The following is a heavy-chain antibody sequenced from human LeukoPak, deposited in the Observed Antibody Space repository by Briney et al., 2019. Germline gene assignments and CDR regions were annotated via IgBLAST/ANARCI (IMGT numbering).Heavy chain of an antibody. V-gene: IGHV3-74*01. Sequence: GGSLRLSCAASGFTFRSYWMHWVRQTPGKGLVWVSRINGDGSNTTYADSVKGRFTTSRDTAKNTLYLQMNSLRAEDTAVYYCARGSGSYSSDAFDLWGQGTMVTVSS. CDR1: GFTFRSYW. D-gene: IGHD3-10*01. CDR3: ARGSGSYSSDAFDL. CDR2: INGDGSNT. J-gene: IGHJ3*01.